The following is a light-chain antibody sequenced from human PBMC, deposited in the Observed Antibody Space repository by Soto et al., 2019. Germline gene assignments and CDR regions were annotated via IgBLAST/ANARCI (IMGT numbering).Light chain of an antibody. Sequence: DIQMTQSPSPLSAFVGDRVTITCRASQSISIFLNWYQQKPGEAPELLIYAASNLQSGVPSRFSGSGSGTDFTLTISSLQPEDFATYYCLQDYSFPLTFGGGTKVEI. J-gene: IGKJ4*01. CDR1: QSISIF. V-gene: IGKV1-39*01. CDR3: LQDYSFPLT. CDR2: AAS.